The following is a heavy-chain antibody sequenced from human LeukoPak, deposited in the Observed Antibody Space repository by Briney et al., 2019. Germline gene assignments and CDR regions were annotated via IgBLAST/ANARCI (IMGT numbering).Heavy chain of an antibody. Sequence: GGSLRLSCAASGFTVSSDYMSWVRQAPGKGLEWVSVIYSGGSTYYADSVKGRFTISRHNSKNTLYLQMNSLRAEDTAVYYCARDLYSSGWYFDYWGQGTLVTVSS. D-gene: IGHD6-19*01. J-gene: IGHJ4*02. V-gene: IGHV3-53*04. CDR1: GFTVSSDY. CDR2: IYSGGST. CDR3: ARDLYSSGWYFDY.